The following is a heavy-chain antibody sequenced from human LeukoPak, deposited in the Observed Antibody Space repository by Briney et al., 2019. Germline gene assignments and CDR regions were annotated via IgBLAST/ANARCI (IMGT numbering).Heavy chain of an antibody. D-gene: IGHD5-18*01. Sequence: SETLSLTCTVSGGSISSHYWTWIRQPPGKGLEWIGYIYYSGSTNYNPSLKSRVTISVDTSKNQFSLKLTSVTAADTAVYYCARTTEGGYTYGYFYYYYMDVWGKGTTVTISS. CDR3: ARTTEGGYTYGYFYYYYMDV. J-gene: IGHJ6*03. CDR1: GGSISSHY. V-gene: IGHV4-59*11. CDR2: IYYSGST.